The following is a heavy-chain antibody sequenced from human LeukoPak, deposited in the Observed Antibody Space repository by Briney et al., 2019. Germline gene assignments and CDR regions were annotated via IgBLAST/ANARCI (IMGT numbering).Heavy chain of an antibody. CDR1: GFTFSTYA. D-gene: IGHD3-9*01. J-gene: IGHJ4*02. V-gene: IGHV3-23*01. CDR2: ISGSGGST. CDR3: AKAYNDILTGDDY. Sequence: GGSLRLSCAASGFTFSTYATSWVRQAPGKGLEWVSGISGSGGSTYYADSVKGRFTISRDNSKNTLFLQMNSLRAEDTAVYYCAKAYNDILTGDDYWGQGTLVTVSS.